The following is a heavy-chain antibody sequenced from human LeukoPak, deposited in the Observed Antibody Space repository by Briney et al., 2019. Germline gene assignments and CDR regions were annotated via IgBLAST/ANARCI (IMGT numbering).Heavy chain of an antibody. V-gene: IGHV3-48*03. CDR1: GFTFSSYE. Sequence: GGSLRLSYAASGFTFSSYEMNWVRQAPGKGLEWVSYISSSGITIYYADSVRGRFTISRDNAKNSLYLQMNSLRAGDTAVYFCAREGPDSRYFDLWGRGTLVTVSS. CDR2: ISSSGITI. D-gene: IGHD4-11*01. J-gene: IGHJ2*01. CDR3: AREGPDSRYFDL.